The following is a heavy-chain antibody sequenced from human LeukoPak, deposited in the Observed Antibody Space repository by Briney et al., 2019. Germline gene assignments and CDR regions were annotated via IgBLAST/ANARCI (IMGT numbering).Heavy chain of an antibody. D-gene: IGHD6-19*01. CDR2: ISSSSSYI. J-gene: IGHJ3*02. CDR1: GFTFSSYS. V-gene: IGHV3-21*01. CDR3: ARGREQWLVYAFDI. Sequence: GGSLRLSCAASGFTFSSYSMNWVRQAPGKGLEWVSSISSSSSYIYYADSVKGRFTISRDNAKNSLYLQMNSLRAEDTAVYYCARGREQWLVYAFDIWGQGTMVTVSS.